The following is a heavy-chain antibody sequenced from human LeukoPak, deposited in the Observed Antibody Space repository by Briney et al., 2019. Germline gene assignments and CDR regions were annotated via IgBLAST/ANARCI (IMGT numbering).Heavy chain of an antibody. V-gene: IGHV4-59*01. Sequence: SETLSLTCTVSGGSISSYYWSWIRQPPGKGLEWSGYIYYSGSTNYNPSLKSRVTISVDTSKNQFSLKLSSVTAADTAVYYCARGLPDSGYDEWVWYYFDYWGQGTLVTVSS. CDR2: IYYSGST. J-gene: IGHJ4*02. CDR1: GGSISSYY. CDR3: ARGLPDSGYDEWVWYYFDY. D-gene: IGHD5-12*01.